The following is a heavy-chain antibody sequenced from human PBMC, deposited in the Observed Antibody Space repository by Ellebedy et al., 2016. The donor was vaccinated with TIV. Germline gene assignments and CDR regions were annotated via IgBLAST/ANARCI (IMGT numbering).Heavy chain of an antibody. J-gene: IGHJ4*02. V-gene: IGHV3-30*03. D-gene: IGHD1-14*01. Sequence: PGGSLRLSCAASGFTFTTYAMHWVRQAPGKGLEWVAVISHDGSVKHYADSVKGRFTISRDNSKNTLNLQLSSLRAEDTAIYFCARGRSGTYIHHAFDCWGQGTLVTVSS. CDR2: ISHDGSVK. CDR1: GFTFTTYA. CDR3: ARGRSGTYIHHAFDC.